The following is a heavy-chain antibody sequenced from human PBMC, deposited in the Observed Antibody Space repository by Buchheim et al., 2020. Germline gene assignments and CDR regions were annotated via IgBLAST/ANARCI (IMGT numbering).Heavy chain of an antibody. CDR1: GFTFKNYW. V-gene: IGHV3-7*01. CDR3: VRDGNCFDY. CDR2: INEDATKK. Sequence: EVQLVESGGVLVQSGGPLRLSCVASGFTFKNYWMSWVRQAPGKGLEWVANINEDATKKYYVDSVKGRFTISRDNAKNSLHLQMSSLRVEDTAVYYCVRDGNCFDYWGHGT. J-gene: IGHJ4*01. D-gene: IGHD1-1*01.